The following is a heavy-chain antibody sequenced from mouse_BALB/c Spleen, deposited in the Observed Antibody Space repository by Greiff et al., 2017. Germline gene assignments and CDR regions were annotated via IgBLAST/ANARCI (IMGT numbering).Heavy chain of an antibody. Sequence: VQLQQSGPQLVRPGASVKISCKASGYSFTSYWMHWVKQRPGQGLEWIGMIDPSDSETRLNQKFKDKATLTVDKSSSTAYMQLSSPTSEDSAVYYCARGGYDYDGAMDYWGQGTSVTVSS. D-gene: IGHD2-4*01. CDR1: GYSFTSYW. V-gene: IGHV1S127*01. J-gene: IGHJ4*01. CDR2: IDPSDSET. CDR3: ARGGYDYDGAMDY.